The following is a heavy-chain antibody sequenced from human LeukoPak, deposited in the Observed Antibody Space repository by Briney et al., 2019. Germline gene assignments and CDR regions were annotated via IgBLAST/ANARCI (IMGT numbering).Heavy chain of an antibody. V-gene: IGHV3-23*01. D-gene: IGHD3-3*01. CDR1: GFTFSSYA. Sequence: GGSLRLSCAASGFTFSSYAMSWVRQAPGKGLEWVSAISGSGGSTYYADSVKGRFTISRDNSKNTLYLQMNSLRAEDTAVYYCAKDKVVDDFWSGLNWFDPWGQGTLVTVSS. CDR2: ISGSGGST. J-gene: IGHJ5*02. CDR3: AKDKVVDDFWSGLNWFDP.